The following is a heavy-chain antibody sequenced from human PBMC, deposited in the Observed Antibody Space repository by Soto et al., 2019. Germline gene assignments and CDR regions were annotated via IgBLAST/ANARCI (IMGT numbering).Heavy chain of an antibody. Sequence: LRLSCAASGLSFSSYSMNWVRQAPGKGLEWVSCIRSSSGTIYYADSVKGRFTISRDNAENSLYLQMHSLRDEDAAVYFCARDAGTGYYYGTDVWGQGTTVTVSS. CDR3: ARDAGTGYYYGTDV. J-gene: IGHJ6*02. CDR2: IRSSSGTI. D-gene: IGHD3-10*01. CDR1: GLSFSSYS. V-gene: IGHV3-48*02.